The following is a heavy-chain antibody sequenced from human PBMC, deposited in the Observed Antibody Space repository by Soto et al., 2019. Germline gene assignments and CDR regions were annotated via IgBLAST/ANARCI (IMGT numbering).Heavy chain of an antibody. J-gene: IGHJ6*02. Sequence: QVTLKESGPTLVKPTQTLTLTCTVSGLSLRTTGVGVGWVRQPPGKALEWLALLYWDDAKRSSPSLRSRLTISKDLSEQQVVLTTTNMDTVDTATYYCVLSRCGVDCLEIYSSHAYNGLDVWGQGTTVTVSS. CDR3: VLSRCGVDCLEIYSSHAYNGLDV. V-gene: IGHV2-5*02. CDR1: GLSLRTTGVG. CDR2: LYWDDAK. D-gene: IGHD2-21*02.